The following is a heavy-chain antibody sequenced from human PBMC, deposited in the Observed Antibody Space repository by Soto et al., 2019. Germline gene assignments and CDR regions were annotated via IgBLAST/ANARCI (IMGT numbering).Heavy chain of an antibody. V-gene: IGHV3-21*01. CDR1: GFTFSSYS. D-gene: IGHD6-19*01. Sequence: EVQLVESGGGLVKPGGSLRLSCAASGFTFSSYSMNWVRQAPGKGLEWVSSISSSSSYIYYADSVKGRFTISRDNAKNSLYLQMNSLIAEDMAVYYCARDFGFELWLFVISDAFDIWGQWTPVTVSS. J-gene: IGHJ3*02. CDR2: ISSSSSYI. CDR3: ARDFGFELWLFVISDAFDI.